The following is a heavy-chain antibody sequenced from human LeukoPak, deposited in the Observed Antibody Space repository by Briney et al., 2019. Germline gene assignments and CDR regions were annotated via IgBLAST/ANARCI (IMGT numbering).Heavy chain of an antibody. J-gene: IGHJ5*02. CDR1: GYSISSGYY. D-gene: IGHD3-10*01. CDR3: ARDRCGRLLWFGEYNWFDP. Sequence: PSETLSLTCAVSGYSISSGYYWGWIRPPPGKGLEWIGSIYHSGSTYYNPSLKSRVTISVDTSKNHFSLKLSSVTAADTAVYYCARDRCGRLLWFGEYNWFDPWGQGTLVTVSS. CDR2: IYHSGST. V-gene: IGHV4-38-2*02.